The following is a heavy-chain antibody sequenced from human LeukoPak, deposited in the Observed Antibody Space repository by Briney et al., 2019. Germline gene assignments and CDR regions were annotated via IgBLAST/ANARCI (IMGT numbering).Heavy chain of an antibody. CDR2: IGTAGDT. V-gene: IGHV3-13*01. D-gene: IGHD5-24*01. CDR3: ARVQRSGGVFDI. CDR1: GFTFSSYD. Sequence: PGGSLRLSCAASGFTFSSYDMHWVRRATGKGLEWVSAIGTAGDTYYPGSVKGRFTISRENAKNSLYLQMNSLRAGDTAVYYCARVQRSGGVFDIWGQGTMVTVSS. J-gene: IGHJ3*02.